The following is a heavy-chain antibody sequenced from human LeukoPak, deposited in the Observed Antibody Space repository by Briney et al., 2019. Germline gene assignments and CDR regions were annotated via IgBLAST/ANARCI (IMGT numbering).Heavy chain of an antibody. Sequence: PGGSLRLSCAASGFTFSDSYMSWIRQAPGKGLEWVGRIKSKTDGGTTDYAAPVKGRFTISRDDSKNTLYLQMNSLKTEDTAVYYCTTVMYHDSSGYGYWGQGTLVTVSS. CDR2: IKSKTDGGTT. CDR1: GFTFSDSY. V-gene: IGHV3-15*01. J-gene: IGHJ4*02. D-gene: IGHD3-22*01. CDR3: TTVMYHDSSGYGY.